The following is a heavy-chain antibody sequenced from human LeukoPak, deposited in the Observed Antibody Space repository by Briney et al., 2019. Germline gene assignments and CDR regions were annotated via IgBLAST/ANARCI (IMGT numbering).Heavy chain of an antibody. CDR1: GYTFTSYG. V-gene: IGHV1-18*01. D-gene: IGHD3-22*01. Sequence: ASVKVSCKASGYTFTSYGISWARQAPGQGLEWMGWISAYNGNTNYAQKLQGRVTMTTDTSTSTAYMELRSLRSDDTAVYYCARDRAGYSSGYYRIDYWGQGTLVTVSS. CDR2: ISAYNGNT. CDR3: ARDRAGYSSGYYRIDY. J-gene: IGHJ4*02.